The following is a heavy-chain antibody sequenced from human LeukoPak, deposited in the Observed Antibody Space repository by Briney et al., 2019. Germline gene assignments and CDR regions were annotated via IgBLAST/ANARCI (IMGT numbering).Heavy chain of an antibody. J-gene: IGHJ4*02. CDR2: ISSSSSYI. CDR1: GFTFSSYS. Sequence: GGSLRLSCAASGFTFSSYSMNWVRQAPGKGLEWVSSISSSSSYIYYADSVKGRFTISRDNAKNSLYLQMNSLRAEDTAVYYCAITIRGVITPFDYWGQGTLVTVSS. V-gene: IGHV3-21*01. D-gene: IGHD3-10*01. CDR3: AITIRGVITPFDY.